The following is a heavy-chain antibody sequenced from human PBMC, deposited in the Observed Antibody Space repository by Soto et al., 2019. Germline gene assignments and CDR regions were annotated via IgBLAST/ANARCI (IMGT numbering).Heavy chain of an antibody. D-gene: IGHD6-13*01. V-gene: IGHV4-4*07. Sequence: PSETLSLTCTVSGGSISNYYWSWIRQPAEKRLEWIGRVSSTGSSYYNPSLKSRVTISVDTSENQVSLNLTSVTAADTAVYYCARGVPAAGTDWFDPWGQGTLVTVSS. CDR2: VSSTGSS. J-gene: IGHJ5*02. CDR3: ARGVPAAGTDWFDP. CDR1: GGSISNYY.